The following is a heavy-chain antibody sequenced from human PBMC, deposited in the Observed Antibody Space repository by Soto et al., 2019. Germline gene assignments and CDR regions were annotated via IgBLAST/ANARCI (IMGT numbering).Heavy chain of an antibody. V-gene: IGHV4-39*01. CDR3: ASSYGSGRMGEGFDP. CDR1: GGSISSSSYY. D-gene: IGHD3-10*01. J-gene: IGHJ5*02. Sequence: QLQLQESGPGLVKPSETLSLTCTVSGGSISSSSYYWGWIRQPPGKGLEWIGSIYYSGSTYYNPSLKSRVTISVDTSKNQFSLKLSSVTAADTAVYYCASSYGSGRMGEGFDPWGQGTLVTVSS. CDR2: IYYSGST.